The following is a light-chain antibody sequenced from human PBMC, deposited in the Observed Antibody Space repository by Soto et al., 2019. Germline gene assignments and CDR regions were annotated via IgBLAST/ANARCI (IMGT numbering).Light chain of an antibody. CDR1: QSVGGSS. CDR2: DTS. Sequence: ETVLTQSPGTLSLSPGERATVSCRASQSVGGSSLAWYQQRPGQDPRLLIYDTSKRATGIPDRFSGSGSGTDFTLTIRRLEPEAFAVYYCQQYQNSPRTFGQGTKVDIK. CDR3: QQYQNSPRT. V-gene: IGKV3-20*01. J-gene: IGKJ1*01.